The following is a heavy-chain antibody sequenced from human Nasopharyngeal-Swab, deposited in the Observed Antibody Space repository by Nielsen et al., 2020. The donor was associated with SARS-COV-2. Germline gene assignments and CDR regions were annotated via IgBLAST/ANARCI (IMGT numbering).Heavy chain of an antibody. D-gene: IGHD3-10*01. CDR2: ISYDGSNK. V-gene: IGHV3-30*04. CDR3: ARDAWGVRGVIIS. J-gene: IGHJ4*02. Sequence: GGSLRLSCAASGFTFSSYAMHWVRQAPGKGLEWVAVISYDGSNKYYADSVKGRFTISRDNSKNTLYLQMNSLRAEDTAVYYCARDAWGVRGVIISWGQETLVTVSS. CDR1: GFTFSSYA.